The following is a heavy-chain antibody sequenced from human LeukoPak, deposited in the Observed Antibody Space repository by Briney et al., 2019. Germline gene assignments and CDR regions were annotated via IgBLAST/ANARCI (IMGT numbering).Heavy chain of an antibody. CDR2: IYTSGST. CDR3: AREGDSKGDYDFWSGYSGSYYYYYMDV. D-gene: IGHD3-3*01. CDR1: GGSISSYY. J-gene: IGHJ6*03. Sequence: SETLSLTCTVSGGSISSYYWSWIRQPAGKGLEWIGRIYTSGSTKYNPSLKSRVTISVDKSKNQFSLKLSSVTAADTAVYYCAREGDSKGDYDFWSGYSGSYYYYYMDVWGKGTTVTVSS. V-gene: IGHV4-4*07.